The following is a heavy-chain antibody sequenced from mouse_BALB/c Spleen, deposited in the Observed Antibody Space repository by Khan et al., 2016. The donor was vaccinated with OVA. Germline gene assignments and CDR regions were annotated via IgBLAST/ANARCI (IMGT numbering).Heavy chain of an antibody. J-gene: IGHJ2*01. V-gene: IGHV5-17*02. D-gene: IGHD1-1*01. CDR1: GFTFTSYG. CDR3: ATTYFYWYYFDY. Sequence: EVELVESGGGLVQSGGSRKLSCAASGFTFTSYGMHWIRQAPEKALEWVAYISSDSNTIYYADTVKGRFTISRDNPQNTLFLQMTSIMSGETAMYYCATTYFYWYYFDYWGQGTTLTVSS. CDR2: ISSDSNTI.